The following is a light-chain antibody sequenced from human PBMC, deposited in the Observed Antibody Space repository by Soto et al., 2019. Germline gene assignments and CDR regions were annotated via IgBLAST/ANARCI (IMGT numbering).Light chain of an antibody. CDR3: QKYNNWPLC. CDR2: GAS. CDR1: QSVSTS. Sequence: EIVMTQSPANLSVSPGERATLSCRASQSVSTSLAWYQQKPGQAPRLLIYGASTRATGIPARISGSGSGTEFTLTISSLQSEDFAVYYCQKYNNWPLCFGGGTKVEIK. J-gene: IGKJ4*01. V-gene: IGKV3-15*01.